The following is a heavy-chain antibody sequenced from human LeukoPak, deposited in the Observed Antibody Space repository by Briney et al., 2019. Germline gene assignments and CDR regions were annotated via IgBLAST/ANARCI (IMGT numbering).Heavy chain of an antibody. J-gene: IGHJ4*02. V-gene: IGHV3-7*05. CDR3: ARLARGTVFDF. CDR1: GFTFSDYW. D-gene: IGHD3-10*01. CDR2: LKYDGGEK. Sequence: PGGSLRLSCAASGFTFSDYWMSWVRQAPGKGLEWVANLKYDGGEKYYVDSVKGRFTISRDNVQNSLFLQMNSPRAEDTAMYYCARLARGTVFDFWGQGALVTVSS.